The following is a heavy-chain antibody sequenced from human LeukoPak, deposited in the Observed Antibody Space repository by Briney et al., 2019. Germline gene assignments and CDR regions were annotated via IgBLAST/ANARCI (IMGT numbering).Heavy chain of an antibody. J-gene: IGHJ4*02. CDR3: ASARSVWDY. CDR2: IYYSGST. V-gene: IGHV4-39*01. D-gene: IGHD2-21*01. CDR1: GGSISSSSYY. Sequence: PSETLSLSCTVSGGSISSSSYYWGWIRQPPGKGLEWIGSIYYSGSTYYNPSLKSRVTISVDTSKNQFSLKLSSVTAADTAVYYCASARSVWDYWGQGTLVTVSS.